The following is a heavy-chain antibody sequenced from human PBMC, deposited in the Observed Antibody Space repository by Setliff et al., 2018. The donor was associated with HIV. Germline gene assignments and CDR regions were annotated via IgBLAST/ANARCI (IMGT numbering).Heavy chain of an antibody. CDR1: RGPFSGYF. CDR3: VRGGGEHYSLFSGYYTPWGDF. V-gene: IGHV4-34*01. J-gene: IGHJ4*02. Sequence: SATLSLTCGVFRGPFSGYFWSWIRQSPGRGLEWIGEINFSGTTNYNPSLKSRVTISIDTSKEWFSLNLTSVTAADTATYYCVRGGGEHYSLFSGYYTPWGDFWGQGTLVTAPQ. D-gene: IGHD3-3*01. CDR2: INFSGTT.